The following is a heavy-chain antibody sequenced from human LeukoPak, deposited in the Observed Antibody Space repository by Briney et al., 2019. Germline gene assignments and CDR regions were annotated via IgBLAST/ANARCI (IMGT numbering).Heavy chain of an antibody. CDR3: ARRNFFDY. CDR2: VGVSGGNT. J-gene: IGHJ4*02. V-gene: IGHV3-23*01. CDR1: GFTFSSYG. Sequence: GGSLRLSCAASGFTFSSYGMHWVRQAPGKGLEWVSAVGVSGGNTYYADSVKGRFTISRDNSNNTLYLQMNSLRAEDTALYYCARRNFFDYWGQGTLVTVSS.